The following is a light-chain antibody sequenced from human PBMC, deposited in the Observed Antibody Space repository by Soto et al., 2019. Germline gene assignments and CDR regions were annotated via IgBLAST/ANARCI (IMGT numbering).Light chain of an antibody. CDR2: SNN. Sequence: QSVLTQPPSASGTPGQTISISGSGSTSNIGSNYVYWYQQLPGTAPKLLIYSNNERPSGVPDRFSGSKSGTSASLAISGLRSEDEADYYCASWDDSLSGLVFGGGTQLTVL. V-gene: IGLV1-47*02. J-gene: IGLJ2*01. CDR3: ASWDDSLSGLV. CDR1: TSNIGSNY.